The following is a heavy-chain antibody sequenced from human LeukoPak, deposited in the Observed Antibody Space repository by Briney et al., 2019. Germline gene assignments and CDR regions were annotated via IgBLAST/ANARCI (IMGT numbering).Heavy chain of an antibody. CDR1: GYTFTGYY. D-gene: IGHD6-19*01. CDR2: ITPNSGGT. Sequence: ASVKVSCKASGYTFTGYYMHWVRQAPGQGLEWMGWITPNSGGTNYAQKFQGRVTMTRDMSTSTVYMDLSSLRSEDTAVYYCARGGYSSPRGWFDPWGQGTLVTVSS. V-gene: IGHV1-2*02. J-gene: IGHJ5*02. CDR3: ARGGYSSPRGWFDP.